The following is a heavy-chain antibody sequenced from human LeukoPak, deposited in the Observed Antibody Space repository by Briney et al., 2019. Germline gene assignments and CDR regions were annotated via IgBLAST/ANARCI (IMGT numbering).Heavy chain of an antibody. CDR3: ARLGIMIMFGGVLMDYYFDY. V-gene: IGHV5-51*01. CDR2: IYPGDSDT. D-gene: IGHD3-16*01. J-gene: IGHJ4*02. Sequence: GESLKISCKGSGYSFTSYWIGWVRQMPGKGLEWMGIIYPGDSDTRYSPSFQGQVTISADKSISTAYLQWSSLKASDTAMYYCARLGIMIMFGGVLMDYYFDYWGQGTLVTVSS. CDR1: GYSFTSYW.